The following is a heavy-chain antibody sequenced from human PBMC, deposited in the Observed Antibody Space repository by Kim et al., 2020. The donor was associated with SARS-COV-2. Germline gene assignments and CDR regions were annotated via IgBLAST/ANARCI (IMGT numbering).Heavy chain of an antibody. CDR1: GFTFGDYA. Sequence: GGSLILSCTASGFTFGDYALSWFRQAPGMGLDWVGFIRSKTYGGTTDYAASVKGRFTISRDDSKSIAYLQMNSLKTEDTAVYYCTRESGPYSSSWYYAYSWGQGTLVTVSS. CDR2: IRSKTYGGTT. CDR3: TRESGPYSSSWYYAYS. V-gene: IGHV3-49*03. J-gene: IGHJ4*02. D-gene: IGHD6-13*01.